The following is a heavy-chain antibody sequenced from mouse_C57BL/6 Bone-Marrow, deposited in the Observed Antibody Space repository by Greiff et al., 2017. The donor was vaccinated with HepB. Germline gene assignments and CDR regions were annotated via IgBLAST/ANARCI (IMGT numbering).Heavy chain of an antibody. CDR3: ARQAGYYDAMDY. CDR2: IDPSDSYT. Sequence: VQLQQPGAELVKPGASVKLSCKASGYTFTSYWMQWVKQRPGQGLEWIGEIDPSDSYTNYNQKFKGKATLTVDTSSSTAYMQLSSLTSEDSAVYYCARQAGYYDAMDYWVQGTSVTVSS. J-gene: IGHJ4*01. V-gene: IGHV1-50*01. D-gene: IGHD2-2*01. CDR1: GYTFTSYW.